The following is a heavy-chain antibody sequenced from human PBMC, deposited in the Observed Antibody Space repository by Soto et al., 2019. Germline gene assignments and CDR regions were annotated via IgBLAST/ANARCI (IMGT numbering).Heavy chain of an antibody. Sequence: TLSLPSTVSGGYLSSSDRGSCVLQPPGQTLEWLAELFYSGSTKHSASLRSRVNISADKCNNVFSLRLTSVTAADTAMYYCVHHGGVPYYHDVLGQGILVTVSP. J-gene: IGHJ4*02. CDR1: GGYLSSSDR. D-gene: IGHD2-8*01. CDR3: VHHGGVPYYHDV. CDR2: LFYSGST. V-gene: IGHV4-4*02.